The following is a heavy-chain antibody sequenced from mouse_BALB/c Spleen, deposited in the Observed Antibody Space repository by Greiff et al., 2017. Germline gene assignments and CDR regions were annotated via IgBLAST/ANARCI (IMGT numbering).Heavy chain of an antibody. Sequence: QVQLKQSGPELVKPGASVRISCKASGYTFTSYYIHWVKQRPGQGLEWIGWIYPGNVNTKYNEKFKGKATLTADKSSSTAYMQLSSLTSEDSAVYFCARVENYGYDWFAYWGQGTLVTVSA. J-gene: IGHJ3*01. D-gene: IGHD2-2*01. CDR1: GYTFTSYY. CDR2: IYPGNVNT. V-gene: IGHV1S56*01. CDR3: ARVENYGYDWFAY.